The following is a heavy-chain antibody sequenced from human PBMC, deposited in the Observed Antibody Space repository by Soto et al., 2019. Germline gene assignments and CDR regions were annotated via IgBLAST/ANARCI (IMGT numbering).Heavy chain of an antibody. J-gene: IGHJ6*02. CDR2: INAGNGNT. CDR1: GYTFTSYA. CDR3: ARTVGYYYGMDV. V-gene: IGHV1-3*01. Sequence: ASVKVSCKASGYTFTSYAMHWVRQAPGQRLEWMGWINAGNGNTKYSQKFQGRVTITTDTSTSTAYMELRSLRSDDTAVYYCARTVGYYYGMDVWGQGTTGTVSS. D-gene: IGHD4-17*01.